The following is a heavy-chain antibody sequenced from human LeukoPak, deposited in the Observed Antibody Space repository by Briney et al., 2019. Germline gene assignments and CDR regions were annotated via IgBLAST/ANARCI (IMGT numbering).Heavy chain of an antibody. Sequence: GGSLRLSCAASGFTFSSYAMSWVRQAPGKGLEWVSAISGSGGSTYNADSVKGRFTISRDNSKNTLYLQMNSLRAEDTAVYYCAKDRVGSTSFYYFDYWGQGTLVTVSS. CDR2: ISGSGGST. J-gene: IGHJ4*02. V-gene: IGHV3-23*01. D-gene: IGHD2-2*01. CDR3: AKDRVGSTSFYYFDY. CDR1: GFTFSSYA.